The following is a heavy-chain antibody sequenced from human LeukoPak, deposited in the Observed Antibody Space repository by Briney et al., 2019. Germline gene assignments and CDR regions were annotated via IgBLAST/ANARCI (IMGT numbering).Heavy chain of an antibody. CDR1: GFTFSSYA. D-gene: IGHD6-19*01. V-gene: IGHV3-64D*06. CDR2: ISSNGGST. Sequence: GRSLRLSCSASGFTFSSYAMHWVRQAPGKGLVYVSAISSNGGSTYYADSVKGRFTISRDNSKNTLYLQVSSLRAEDTAVYYCVKDLQGQYSSGWYGFDYWGQGTLVTVSS. CDR3: VKDLQGQYSSGWYGFDY. J-gene: IGHJ4*02.